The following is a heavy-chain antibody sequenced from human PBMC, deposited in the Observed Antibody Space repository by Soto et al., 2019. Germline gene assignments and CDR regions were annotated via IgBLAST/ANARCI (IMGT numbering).Heavy chain of an antibody. D-gene: IGHD3-3*01. V-gene: IGHV3-23*01. Sequence: TGGSLRLSCSASGFTFINYSMAWVRQAPGKGLEWVSGISNSGNSKYYADSVKGRFTISRDNSKNTLYLQMNSLGAEDTALYYWAKLNSRTILKGNGFDPWGQGTLVTVSS. J-gene: IGHJ5*02. CDR1: GFTFINYS. CDR3: AKLNSRTILKGNGFDP. CDR2: ISNSGNSK.